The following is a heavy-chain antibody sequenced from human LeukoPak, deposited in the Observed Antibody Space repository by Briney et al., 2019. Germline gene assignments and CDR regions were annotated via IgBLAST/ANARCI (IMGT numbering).Heavy chain of an antibody. J-gene: IGHJ3*02. Sequence: GGSLRLSCAASGFTFSTYTMNWVRQAPGKGLEWVSSINSSSRCIYFADSVRGRFTISRDNAKNSLYLQMNSLRAEATAVYYCARGALFSMGGVVVAASMPSAFDIWGQGTVVTVSS. CDR2: INSSSRCI. CDR3: ARGALFSMGGVVVAASMPSAFDI. CDR1: GFTFSTYT. D-gene: IGHD2-2*01. V-gene: IGHV3-21*01.